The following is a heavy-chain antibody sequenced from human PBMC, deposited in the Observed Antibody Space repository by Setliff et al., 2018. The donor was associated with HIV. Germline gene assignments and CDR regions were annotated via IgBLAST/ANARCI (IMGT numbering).Heavy chain of an antibody. CDR1: GFTFRNEW. Sequence: GGSLRLSCEASGFTFRNEWMSWVRQAPGKEPEWVANRKKDGSEKFYVDSVKGRFTISRDNAKSSLFLQMNNLRGEDTAVYHCTIGHYKSASGWGKGTLVTVSS. D-gene: IGHD1-20*01. V-gene: IGHV3-7*03. CDR2: RKKDGSEK. J-gene: IGHJ4*02. CDR3: TIGHYKSASG.